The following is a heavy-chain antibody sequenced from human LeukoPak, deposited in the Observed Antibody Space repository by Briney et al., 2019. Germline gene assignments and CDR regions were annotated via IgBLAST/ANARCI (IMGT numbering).Heavy chain of an antibody. CDR1: GGSFSGYY. CDR3: ARGGRVVRGVLRD. CDR2: INHSGST. D-gene: IGHD3-10*01. Sequence: SETLSLTCAVYGGSFSGYYWSWIRQPPGKGLEWIGEINHSGSTNYNPSLKSRVTISVDTSKNQFSLKLSSVTAADPAVYYCARGGRVVRGVLRDWGQGTLVTVSS. V-gene: IGHV4-34*01. J-gene: IGHJ4*02.